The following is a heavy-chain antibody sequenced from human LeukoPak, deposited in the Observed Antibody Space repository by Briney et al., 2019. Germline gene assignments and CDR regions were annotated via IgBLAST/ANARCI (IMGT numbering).Heavy chain of an antibody. V-gene: IGHV3-66*02. Sequence: GGSLRLSCAASGFTVSSNYMSWVRQAPGKGLEWVSVIYSGGSTYYADSVKGRFTISRDNSKNTLYLQMSSLRAEDTAVYYCVKDADYDILTGYALNWFDPWGQGTLVTVSS. CDR3: VKDADYDILTGYALNWFDP. CDR1: GFTVSSNY. CDR2: IYSGGST. J-gene: IGHJ5*02. D-gene: IGHD3-9*01.